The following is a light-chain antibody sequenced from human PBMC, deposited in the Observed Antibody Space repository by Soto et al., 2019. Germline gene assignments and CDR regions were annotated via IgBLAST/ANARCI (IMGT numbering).Light chain of an antibody. V-gene: IGKV4-1*01. J-gene: IGKJ1*01. CDR1: QSVLDRSNNKNY. Sequence: DIVLTQSPDSPTVSLGERATISCKSSQSVLDRSNNKNYLAWYQQKPGQPPKMLIYWASTRDSGVPDRFSGSGSGTDFTLTISGLQSEDVAVYYCHQYNSSPQTFGQGTTVEIK. CDR2: WAS. CDR3: HQYNSSPQT.